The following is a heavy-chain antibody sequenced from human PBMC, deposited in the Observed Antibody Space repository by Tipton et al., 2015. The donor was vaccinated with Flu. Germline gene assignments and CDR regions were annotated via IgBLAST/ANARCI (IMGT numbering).Heavy chain of an antibody. J-gene: IGHJ4*02. Sequence: GSLRLSCGASGFTFGDFGMSWVRQGPGKGLEWVSGLDWNGGRISYADSVKGRFTISRDNAKNSLYLGMSSLRAEDTALYHCVIGSGESPFDNWGQGTLVTVSS. CDR1: GFTFGDFG. CDR2: LDWNGGRI. V-gene: IGHV3-20*01. CDR3: VIGSGESPFDN. D-gene: IGHD3-3*01.